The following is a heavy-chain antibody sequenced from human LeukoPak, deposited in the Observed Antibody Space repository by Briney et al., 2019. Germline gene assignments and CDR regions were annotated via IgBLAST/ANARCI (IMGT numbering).Heavy chain of an antibody. CDR2: IYHSGST. J-gene: IGHJ6*03. CDR3: AKGGGSSWSYYYYYYMGV. D-gene: IGHD6-13*01. Sequence: SETLSLTCTVSGYSISSDYYWGWVRQPPGKGLEWIASIYHSGSTHYSPSLKSRVTISVDTSKNQFSLKLSSVTAADTAVYYCAKGGGSSWSYYYYYYMGVWGKGTTVTISS. V-gene: IGHV4-38-2*02. CDR1: GYSISSDYY.